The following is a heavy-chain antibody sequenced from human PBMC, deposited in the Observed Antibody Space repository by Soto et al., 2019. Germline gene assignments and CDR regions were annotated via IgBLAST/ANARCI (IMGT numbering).Heavy chain of an antibody. D-gene: IGHD3-3*01. Sequence: SETLSLTCPVSGSSISSSRSYWGWVRQPPGKGLEWIVSFYYTGGTYSTYYNPSLKSRVTISVDTSKSQFSLNLRSVTAADTAVYYCASPRQGNYDFLSGYYALDYWGQGTLVTVSS. J-gene: IGHJ4*02. CDR2: FYYTGGT. CDR1: GSSISSSRSY. CDR3: ASPRQGNYDFLSGYYALDY. V-gene: IGHV4-39*01.